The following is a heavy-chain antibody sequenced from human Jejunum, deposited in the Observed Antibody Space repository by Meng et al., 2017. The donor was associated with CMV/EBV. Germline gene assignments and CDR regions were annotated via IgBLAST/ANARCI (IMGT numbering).Heavy chain of an antibody. Sequence: QWQRQESGPGLGKPSQTLSLTCTVPGGSVSSGGYYWTWIRQHPGKGLEWFGHIYYSGSTFYNPSLKRRVIISIGTSKNQFSLNLRSVTAADTAVYYCARVSSGWDYFDYWGLGTLVTVSS. CDR1: GGSVSSGGYY. CDR2: IYYSGST. J-gene: IGHJ4*02. CDR3: ARVSSGWDYFDY. V-gene: IGHV4-31*03. D-gene: IGHD6-19*01.